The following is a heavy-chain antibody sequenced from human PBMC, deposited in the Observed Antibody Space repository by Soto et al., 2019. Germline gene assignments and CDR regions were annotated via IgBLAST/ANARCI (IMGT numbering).Heavy chain of an antibody. Sequence: GASLKISCKGSGYSFTSYWIGWVRQMPGKGLEWMGIIYPGDSDTRYSPSFQGQVTISADKSISTAYLQWSSLKASDTAMYYCARGRGRYFDWPHFDYWGQGTLVTVSS. CDR3: ARGRGRYFDWPHFDY. J-gene: IGHJ4*02. CDR1: GYSFTSYW. CDR2: IYPGDSDT. V-gene: IGHV5-51*01. D-gene: IGHD3-9*01.